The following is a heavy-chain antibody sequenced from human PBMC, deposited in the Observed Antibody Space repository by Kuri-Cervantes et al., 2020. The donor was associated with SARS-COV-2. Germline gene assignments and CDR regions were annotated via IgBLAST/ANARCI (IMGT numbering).Heavy chain of an antibody. D-gene: IGHD3-3*01. V-gene: IGHV4-59*08. CDR1: GGSINSYY. CDR2: ISSSGST. J-gene: IGHJ3*02. CDR3: ARQGRITMFGVVIRGFDI. Sequence: SETLSLTCTVSGGSINSYYWNWIRQPPGKGLEWIGYISSSGSTNYNPSLKSRVTISVDTSKNQFSLKLSSVTAADTAVYYCARQGRITMFGVVIRGFDIWGQGTMVTVSS.